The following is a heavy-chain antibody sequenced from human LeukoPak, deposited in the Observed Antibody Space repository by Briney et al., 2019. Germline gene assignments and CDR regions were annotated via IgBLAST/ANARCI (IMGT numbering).Heavy chain of an antibody. Sequence: SSETLSLTCTVSGGSISSYYWSWIRQPPGKGLEWIGYIYYSGSTYYNPSLKSRVTISVDTSKNQFSLKLSSVTAADTAVYYCARDRHWTNDWVFDYWGQGTLVTVSS. CDR2: IYYSGST. D-gene: IGHD1/OR15-1a*01. CDR3: ARDRHWTNDWVFDY. J-gene: IGHJ4*02. CDR1: GGSISSYY. V-gene: IGHV4-59*12.